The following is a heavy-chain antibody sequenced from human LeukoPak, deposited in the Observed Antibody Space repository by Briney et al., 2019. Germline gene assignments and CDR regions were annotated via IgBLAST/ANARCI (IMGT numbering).Heavy chain of an antibody. V-gene: IGHV3-48*02. CDR2: ISSSRSTI. D-gene: IGHD3-9*01. CDR1: GFTLRSYS. J-gene: IGHJ4*02. Sequence: GGSLRLSYGASGFTLRSYSMNCVRQARGKGREGVSYISSSRSTIYYADSVKGRFTISRDNAKNSLYLQMNSLRDEHTAVYYCARSKLRYFDWLSDYWGQGTLVTLSP. CDR3: ARSKLRYFDWLSDY.